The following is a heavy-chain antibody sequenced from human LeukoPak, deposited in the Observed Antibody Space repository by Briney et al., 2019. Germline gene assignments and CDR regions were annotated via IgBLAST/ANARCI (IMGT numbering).Heavy chain of an antibody. CDR2: ISYDGSNK. CDR3: ARSIAVAGTPFDY. V-gene: IGHV3-30*04. Sequence: GGSLGLSCAASGFTFSSYAMHWVRQAPGKGLEWVAVISYDGSNKYYADSVKGRFTISRDNSKNTLYLQMNSLRAEDTAVYYCARSIAVAGTPFDYWGLGTLVTVSS. CDR1: GFTFSSYA. D-gene: IGHD6-19*01. J-gene: IGHJ4*02.